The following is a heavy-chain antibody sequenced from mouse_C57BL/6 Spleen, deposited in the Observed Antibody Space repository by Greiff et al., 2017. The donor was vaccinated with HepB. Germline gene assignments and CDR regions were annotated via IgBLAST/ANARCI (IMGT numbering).Heavy chain of an antibody. V-gene: IGHV10-1*01. CDR1: GFSFNTYA. Sequence: EVKLVESGGGLVQPKGSLKLSCAASGFSFNTYAMNWVRQAPGKGLEWVARIRSKSNNYATYYADSVKDRFTISRDDSESMLHLQMNNLKTEYTAMYYCVGGNYDAYWGQGTLVTVSA. CDR3: VGGNYDAY. J-gene: IGHJ3*01. D-gene: IGHD2-1*01. CDR2: IRSKSNNYAT.